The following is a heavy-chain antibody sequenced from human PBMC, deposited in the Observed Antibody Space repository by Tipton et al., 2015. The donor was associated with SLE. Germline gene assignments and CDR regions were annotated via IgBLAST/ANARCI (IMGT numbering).Heavy chain of an antibody. V-gene: IGHV1-46*01. J-gene: IGHJ4*02. CDR3: ANMAVAGFDY. D-gene: IGHD6-19*01. Sequence: QSGAEVKKPGASVKVSCRASGYTFTRYYMHWVRQAPGQGLEWMGVINTSGGSTNYAQKFQGRVTMTRDTSTSTVYMELSSLRSEDTALYYCANMAVAGFDYWGQGTLVTVSS. CDR2: INTSGGST. CDR1: GYTFTRYY.